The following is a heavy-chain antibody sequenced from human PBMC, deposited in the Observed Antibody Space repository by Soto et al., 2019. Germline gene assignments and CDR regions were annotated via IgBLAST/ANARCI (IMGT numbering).Heavy chain of an antibody. CDR3: ARLEVGLWYFDL. Sequence: QVLLQESGPGLLKPSETLSLTCTVSGASIRSNYWSWVRQPPGEGLEWIGYMYDGGSSNYNPSLESRVTLSVDTSDNQFSLKLTSVTAADTAVYFCARLEVGLWYFDLWGQGTLVTVS. CDR1: GASIRSNY. J-gene: IGHJ2*01. CDR2: MYDGGSS. D-gene: IGHD2-2*01. V-gene: IGHV4-59*08.